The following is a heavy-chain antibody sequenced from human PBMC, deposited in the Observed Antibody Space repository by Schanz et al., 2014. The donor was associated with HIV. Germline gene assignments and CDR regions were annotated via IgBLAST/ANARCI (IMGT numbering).Heavy chain of an antibody. Sequence: QVQLVESGGGVVQPGRSLRLSCAVSGFTFNNFGMHWVRQAPGKGLEWVAVISYDGNNKYYADAVKGRFTISRDNSRNRLFLQMNSLRAEDTAVYYCTKDPSDREKAFDYWGQGTLVTVSS. V-gene: IGHV3-30*18. D-gene: IGHD3-22*01. CDR1: GFTFNNFG. J-gene: IGHJ4*02. CDR2: ISYDGNNK. CDR3: TKDPSDREKAFDY.